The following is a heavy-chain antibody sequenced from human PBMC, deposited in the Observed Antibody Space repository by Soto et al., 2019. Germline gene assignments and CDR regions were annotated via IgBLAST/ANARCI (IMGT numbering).Heavy chain of an antibody. D-gene: IGHD6-13*01. J-gene: IGHJ5*02. CDR2: IHHSGTT. CDR1: GGSISGVXXX. Sequence: QLQLQESGPGLVEPSQTLSLTCTVSGGSISGVXXXXXXXXXXXGKGLEWIGYIHHSGTTYYNPSLKSRLTISVDTSKTQFSLKLSSVTAADTAVYYCARAWTAGAGWANWFDLWGQGTLVTVSS. CDR3: ARAWTAGAGWANWFDL. V-gene: IGHV4-31*03.